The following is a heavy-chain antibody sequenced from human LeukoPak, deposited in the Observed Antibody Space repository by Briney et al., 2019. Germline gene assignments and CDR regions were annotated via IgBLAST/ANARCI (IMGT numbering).Heavy chain of an antibody. CDR2: INHSGST. J-gene: IGHJ4*02. CDR1: GGSFSGYC. CDR3: ARGLAPTSGYYEGGYYYFDS. Sequence: SETLSLTCAVNGGSFSGYCWSWIRQPPGKSLEWIGQINHSGSTNNNPSHKSRVTISVATSKNQFFLELTSVTAADTAVYYCARGLAPTSGYYEGGYYYFDSWGQGILVTVSS. D-gene: IGHD3-22*01. V-gene: IGHV4-34*01.